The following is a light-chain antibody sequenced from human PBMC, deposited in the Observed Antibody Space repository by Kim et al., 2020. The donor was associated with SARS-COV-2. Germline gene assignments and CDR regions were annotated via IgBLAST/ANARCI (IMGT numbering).Light chain of an antibody. CDR2: QDT. J-gene: IGLJ2*01. CDR3: QAWDSSAYVV. CDR1: KLGDKF. Sequence: SYELTQPPSVSVSPGQTASITCSGDKLGDKFACWYQQKPGQSPVLVIYQDTKRSSGIPGRFSGSNSGNTATLTISGTQAMDEADYYCQAWDSSAYVVFGG. V-gene: IGLV3-1*01.